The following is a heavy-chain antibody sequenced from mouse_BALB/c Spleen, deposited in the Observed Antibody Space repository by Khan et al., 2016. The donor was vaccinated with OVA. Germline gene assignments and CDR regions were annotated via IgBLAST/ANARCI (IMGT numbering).Heavy chain of an antibody. CDR1: GYTFTSYY. D-gene: IGHD1-1*01. V-gene: IGHV1S81*02. Sequence: QVQLQQSGAELVKPGASVKLSCKASGYTFTSYYMYWVKQRPGQGLEWIGEINPSNGGTNVNEKFKNKANLTVDKSSSTAYMELSSLTSEDSAVYYCTRGGYGSPFAYWGQGTLVTVSA. CDR3: TRGGYGSPFAY. CDR2: INPSNGGT. J-gene: IGHJ3*01.